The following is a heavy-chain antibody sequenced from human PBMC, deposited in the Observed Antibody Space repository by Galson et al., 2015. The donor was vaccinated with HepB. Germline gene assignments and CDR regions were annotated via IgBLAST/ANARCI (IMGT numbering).Heavy chain of an antibody. CDR2: INHSGST. CDR3: ARAQRHYYYYGMDV. J-gene: IGHJ6*02. CDR1: GGSFSGYY. D-gene: IGHD2-2*01. Sequence: LSLTCAVYGGSFSGYYWSWIRQPPGKGLEWIGEINHSGSTNYNPSLKSRVTISVDTSKNQFSLKLSSVTAADTAVHYCARAQRHYYYYGMDVWGQGTTVTVSS. V-gene: IGHV4-34*01.